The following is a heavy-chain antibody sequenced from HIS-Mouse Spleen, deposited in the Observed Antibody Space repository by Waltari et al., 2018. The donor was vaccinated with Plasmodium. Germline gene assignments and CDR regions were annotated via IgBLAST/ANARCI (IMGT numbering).Heavy chain of an antibody. J-gene: IGHJ2*01. CDR2: KNKEGSEK. CDR3: ASSWYGYFDL. Sequence: EVQLVESGGGLVQPGGSLRLSCAASGFTFSSYWMSWVRQAPGKGLEWVAKKNKEGSEKYYVDSVKGRFTSARYNAKNALYLQMNSRRAEDTAVYYCASSWYGYFDLWGRGTLVTVSS. CDR1: GFTFSSYW. V-gene: IGHV3-7*01. D-gene: IGHD6-13*01.